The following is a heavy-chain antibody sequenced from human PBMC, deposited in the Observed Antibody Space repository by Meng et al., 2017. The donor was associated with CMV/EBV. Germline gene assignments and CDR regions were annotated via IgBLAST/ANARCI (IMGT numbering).Heavy chain of an antibody. D-gene: IGHD3-10*01. J-gene: IGHJ4*02. CDR3: ARFRGVISPFDY. V-gene: IGHV3-11*01. Sequence: GESLKISCAASGFTFSDYYMSWIRQAPGKGLEWVSYISSSGSTIYYADSVEGRFTISRDNAKNSLYLQMNSLRAEDTAVYYCARFRGVISPFDYWGQGTLVTVSS. CDR2: ISSSGSTI. CDR1: GFTFSDYY.